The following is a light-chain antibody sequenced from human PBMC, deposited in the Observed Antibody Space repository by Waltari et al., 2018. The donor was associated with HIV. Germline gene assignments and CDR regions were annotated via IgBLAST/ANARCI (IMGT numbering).Light chain of an antibody. Sequence: SVLTQPPSASGTPGQRVTISCSGSTSNIGSNYVFWYQHPPGTAPKLIIHRNNRRPSGVPDPFSVSTSGTAASLAISGLRSEDEADYYCGAWDDSLGGVVFGGGTKVAVL. CDR1: TSNIGSNY. CDR2: RNN. V-gene: IGLV1-47*01. J-gene: IGLJ2*01. CDR3: GAWDDSLGGVV.